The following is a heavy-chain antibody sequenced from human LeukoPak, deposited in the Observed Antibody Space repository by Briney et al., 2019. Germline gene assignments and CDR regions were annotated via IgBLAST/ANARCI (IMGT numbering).Heavy chain of an antibody. Sequence: SETLSLTCAVYGGSFSGYYWGWIRQPPGKGLEWIGSVYHSGSTYYNPSLKSRVTISGDTSKNQFSLKLSSVTAADTAVYYCASENLVVAWDYWGQGTLVTVSS. CDR3: ASENLVVAWDY. V-gene: IGHV4-38-2*01. J-gene: IGHJ4*02. D-gene: IGHD3-22*01. CDR1: GGSFSGYY. CDR2: VYHSGST.